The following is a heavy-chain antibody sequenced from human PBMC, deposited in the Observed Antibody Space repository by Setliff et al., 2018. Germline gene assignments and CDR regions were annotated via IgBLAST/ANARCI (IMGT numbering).Heavy chain of an antibody. D-gene: IGHD5-18*01. CDR2: TIPMFGST. CDR3: AREGVDTRSSTDYRYYMDV. CDR1: GGTFSSYG. V-gene: IGHV1-69*05. J-gene: IGHJ6*03. Sequence: ASVKVSCKASGGTFSSYGISWVRQAPGQGLEWMGGTIPMFGSTNYAQKFQDRVTIITDESTSTAYMELSSLRIEDTAVYYCAREGVDTRSSTDYRYYMDVWGKGTTVT.